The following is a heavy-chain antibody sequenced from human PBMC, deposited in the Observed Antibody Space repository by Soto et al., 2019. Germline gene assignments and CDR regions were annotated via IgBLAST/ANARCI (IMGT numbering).Heavy chain of an antibody. CDR2: IYYSGST. Sequence: QLQLQESGPGLVKPSETLSLTCTVSGGSISSSSYYWGWIRQPPGKGLEWIGSIYYSGSTYYNPSLQSRVTISVDTSKNQFSLKLNSVTAADTAVYYCARLVYYYGLDVWGQGTTVTVSS. V-gene: IGHV4-39*01. J-gene: IGHJ6*02. CDR1: GGSISSSSYY. CDR3: ARLVYYYGLDV.